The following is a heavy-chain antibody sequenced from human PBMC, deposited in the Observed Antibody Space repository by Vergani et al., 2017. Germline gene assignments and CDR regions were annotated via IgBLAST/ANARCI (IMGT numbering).Heavy chain of an antibody. CDR1: GFVFSESP. J-gene: IGHJ6*03. CDR2: ISYDGTNK. CDR3: ARDRGDWRYSRYFYNYYMDV. V-gene: IGHV3-30-3*01. D-gene: IGHD2-8*02. Sequence: VQLLESGGGLVQPGGSLRLSCAASGFVFSESPIHWVRQVPGKGLEWVALISYDGTNKYYTNSVRGRFTISRDNSKSTLFLQMNSLRVEDMAVYYCARDRGDWRYSRYFYNYYMDVWGKGTTVTVSS.